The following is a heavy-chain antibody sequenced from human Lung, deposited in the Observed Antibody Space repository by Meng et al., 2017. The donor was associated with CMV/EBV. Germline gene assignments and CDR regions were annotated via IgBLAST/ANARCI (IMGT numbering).Heavy chain of an antibody. CDR1: GFTFDDFA. Sequence: SLKIXCTASGFTFDDFAMHWVRQSPGEGLEWVSGISGNTGFIGYADSVKGRFTISRDNAKKTLSLQINTLRAEDTALYYCTKGGGERVTFDAMDVWGQGTRVTVSS. V-gene: IGHV3-9*01. CDR2: ISGNTGFI. J-gene: IGHJ6*02. D-gene: IGHD2-21*02. CDR3: TKGGGERVTFDAMDV.